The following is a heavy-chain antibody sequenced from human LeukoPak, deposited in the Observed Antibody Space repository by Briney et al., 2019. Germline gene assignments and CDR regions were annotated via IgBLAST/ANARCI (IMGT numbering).Heavy chain of an antibody. CDR3: ARALVDGYKELGY. D-gene: IGHD5-24*01. CDR2: ISAYNGNT. CDR1: GYTFTTYG. V-gene: IGHV1-18*01. J-gene: IGHJ4*02. Sequence: GASVKVSCKASGYTFTTYGITWVRQAPRQGLEWMGWISAYNGNTNYAQKFQGRVTMTTDTSTSTAYMELRSLRSDDTAMYYCARALVDGYKELGYWGQGTLVTVSS.